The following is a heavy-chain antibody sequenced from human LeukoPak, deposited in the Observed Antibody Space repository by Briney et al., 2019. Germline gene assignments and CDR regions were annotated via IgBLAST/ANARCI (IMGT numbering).Heavy chain of an antibody. CDR1: GFTFSSYA. Sequence: GGSLRLSCAASGFTFSSYAMSWVRQAPGKGLEWVSAISGSGGSTYYADSVKGRFTISRDNSKNTLYLQMNSLRAEDTAVYYCAKNMLRAIAAAGPPYYYYGMDVWGQGTTVTVSS. J-gene: IGHJ6*02. D-gene: IGHD6-13*01. V-gene: IGHV3-23*01. CDR2: ISGSGGST. CDR3: AKNMLRAIAAAGPPYYYYGMDV.